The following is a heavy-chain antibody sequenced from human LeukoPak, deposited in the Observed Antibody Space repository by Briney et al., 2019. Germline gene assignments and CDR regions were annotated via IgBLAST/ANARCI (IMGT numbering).Heavy chain of an antibody. CDR3: ARAIRFGELFDYIDY. V-gene: IGHV4-59*01. J-gene: IGHJ4*02. CDR2: IYYSGST. D-gene: IGHD3-10*01. CDR1: GGSISSYY. Sequence: PSETLSLTCTVSGGSISSYYWGWIRQPPGEGLEWIGYIYYSGSTNYNPSLKSRVTISVDTSKNQFSLKLSSVTAADTAVYYCARAIRFGELFDYIDYWGQGTLVTVSS.